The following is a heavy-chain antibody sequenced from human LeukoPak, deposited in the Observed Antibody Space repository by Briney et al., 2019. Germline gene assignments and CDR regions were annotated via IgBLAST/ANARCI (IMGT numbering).Heavy chain of an antibody. J-gene: IGHJ3*02. CDR3: ARRAYCGGDCYSDDAFDI. CDR2: ISAYNGNT. V-gene: IGHV1-18*01. CDR1: GYTFTGYG. D-gene: IGHD2-21*02. Sequence: ASVKVSCKASGYTFTGYGISWVRQAPGQGLEWMGWISAYNGNTNYAQKLQGRVTMTTDTSTSTAYMELRSLRSDDTAVYYCARRAYCGGDCYSDDAFDIWGQGTMVTVSS.